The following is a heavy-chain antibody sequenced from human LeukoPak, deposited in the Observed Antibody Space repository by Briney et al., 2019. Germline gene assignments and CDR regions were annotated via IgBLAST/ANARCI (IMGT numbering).Heavy chain of an antibody. Sequence: SVKVSCKASGGTFSSYAISWVRQAPGQGLEWMGRIIPILGIANYAQKFQGRVTITADKSTSTAYMELSSLRSEDTAVYYCATGYCSSTSCYPYYFDYWGQGTLVTVSS. CDR3: ATGYCSSTSCYPYYFDY. V-gene: IGHV1-69*04. CDR2: IIPILGIA. D-gene: IGHD2-2*01. J-gene: IGHJ4*02. CDR1: GGTFSSYA.